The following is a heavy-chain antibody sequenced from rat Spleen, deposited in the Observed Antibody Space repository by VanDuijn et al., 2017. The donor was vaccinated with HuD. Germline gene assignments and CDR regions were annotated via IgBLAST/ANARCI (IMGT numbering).Heavy chain of an antibody. D-gene: IGHD1-12*02. V-gene: IGHV5S13*01. J-gene: IGHJ2*01. Sequence: EVQLVESGGGLVQPGRSLKLSCAASGFTFRDYGMAWVRQTPTKGLEWVASISTGGGNTYYRDSVKGRFTISRDNAKSTLYLQMDSLRSEDTATYYCARHEYYDGSYYHYFDYWGQGVMVTVSS. CDR1: GFTFRDYG. CDR2: ISTGGGNT. CDR3: ARHEYYDGSYYHYFDY.